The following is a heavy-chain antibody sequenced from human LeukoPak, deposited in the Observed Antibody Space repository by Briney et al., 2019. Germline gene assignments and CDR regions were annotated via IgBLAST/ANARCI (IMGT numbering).Heavy chain of an antibody. CDR1: GGSFSGYY. J-gene: IGHJ4*02. D-gene: IGHD2-2*01. V-gene: IGHV4-34*01. CDR3: ARVRAFCSSTSCASLLFDY. CDR2: INHSGST. Sequence: SETLSLTCAVYGGSFSGYYWSWIRQPPGKGLEWIGEINHSGSTNYNPSLKSRVTISVDTSKNQFSLKLSSVTAADTAVYYCARVRAFCSSTSCASLLFDYWGQGTLVTVSS.